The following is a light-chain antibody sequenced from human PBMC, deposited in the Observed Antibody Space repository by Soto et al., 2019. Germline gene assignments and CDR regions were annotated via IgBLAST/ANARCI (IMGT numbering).Light chain of an antibody. CDR1: QSLVFSDGNTY. Sequence: DAVLTQSPLSLPVTLGQPASISCRSSQSLVFSDGNTYLNWFQQRPGQSPRRLIYKISNRDSGVPYRFSGSASGTDFTLEISRVEAEDVAVYYCMQATHWPYTFGQGTKLEIK. J-gene: IGKJ2*01. CDR2: KIS. V-gene: IGKV2-30*01. CDR3: MQATHWPYT.